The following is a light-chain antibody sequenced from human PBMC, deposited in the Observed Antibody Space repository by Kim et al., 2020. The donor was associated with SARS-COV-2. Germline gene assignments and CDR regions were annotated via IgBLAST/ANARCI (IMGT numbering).Light chain of an antibody. V-gene: IGKV1-27*01. CDR3: QKCDSAPWT. J-gene: IGKJ1*01. Sequence: GGERVTITCRTRQYISNYLAWFQLKPGKAPKLLIYAASALQPGVPSRFSGSGSGTDFTLTVTSLQPEDVATYYCQKCDSAPWTFGQGTKVDIK. CDR1: QYISNY. CDR2: AAS.